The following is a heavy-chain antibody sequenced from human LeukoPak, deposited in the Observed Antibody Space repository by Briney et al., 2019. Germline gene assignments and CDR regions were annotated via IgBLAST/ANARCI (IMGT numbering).Heavy chain of an antibody. V-gene: IGHV3-48*02. Sequence: PGGSLRLSCAASEFPFSTYWMNWVRQAPGKGLEWVSYISSSSSTIYYADSVKGRFTISRDNAKNSLYLQMNSLRDEDTAVYYCARELFSSDYIWGSYYHQFDYWGQGTLVTVSS. CDR1: EFPFSTYW. D-gene: IGHD3-16*01. CDR3: ARELFSSDYIWGSYYHQFDY. CDR2: ISSSSSTI. J-gene: IGHJ4*02.